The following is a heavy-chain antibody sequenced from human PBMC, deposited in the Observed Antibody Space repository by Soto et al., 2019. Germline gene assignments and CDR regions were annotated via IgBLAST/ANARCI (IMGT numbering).Heavy chain of an antibody. CDR3: ARVRLGNGLRWGRRSVGFDY. Sequence: GGSLRLSCAASGFTFSSYWMSWVRQAPGKGLEWVANIKQDGSEKYYVDSVKGRFTISRDNAKNSLYLQMNSLRAEDTAVYYCARVRLGNGLRWGRRSVGFDYWGQGTLVTVSS. CDR1: GFTFSSYW. CDR2: IKQDGSEK. D-gene: IGHD4-17*01. J-gene: IGHJ4*02. V-gene: IGHV3-7*01.